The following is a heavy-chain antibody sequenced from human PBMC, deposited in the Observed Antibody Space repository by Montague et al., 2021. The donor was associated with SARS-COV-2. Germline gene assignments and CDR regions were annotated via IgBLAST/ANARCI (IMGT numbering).Heavy chain of an antibody. D-gene: IGHD1-1*01. CDR1: GDSITGSHW. CDR2: INYAGST. CDR3: ARSGRAWTLHY. V-gene: IGHV4-28*01. Sequence: SETLSLTCAVSGDSITGSHWWGWVRQPPGKGLEWIAYINYAGSTXYNPSLKSRVTMSVDTSKNQFSLKLNSVTTVDTAVYFCARSGRAWTLHYWGQGTLVTVSS. J-gene: IGHJ4*02.